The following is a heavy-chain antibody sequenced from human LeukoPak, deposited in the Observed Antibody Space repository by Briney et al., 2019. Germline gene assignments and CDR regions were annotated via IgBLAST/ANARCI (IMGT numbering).Heavy chain of an antibody. CDR3: ARDPGYSSPWYFDL. D-gene: IGHD5-18*01. Sequence: PSETLSLTCTVSGGSISSYYWSWIRQPAGKGLEWIGRIYTSGSTNYNPSLKSRVTMSVDTSKNQFSLKLSPVTAADTAVYYCARDPGYSSPWYFDLWGRGTLVTVSS. V-gene: IGHV4-4*07. CDR1: GGSISSYY. CDR2: IYTSGST. J-gene: IGHJ2*01.